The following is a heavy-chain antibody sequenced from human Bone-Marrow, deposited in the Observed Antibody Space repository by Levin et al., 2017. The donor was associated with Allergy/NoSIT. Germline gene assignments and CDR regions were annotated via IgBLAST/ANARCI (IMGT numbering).Heavy chain of an antibody. J-gene: IGHJ5*02. Sequence: PSETLSLTCTVSGGSFSRRDWWSWVRQTPGKGLEWIGEIYHNGSTSYNPSLKSRVTISVDKSNNQFSLRLNSVTAADTAVYYCARVPVAVLGPTSWFDPWGQGTLVTVSS. D-gene: IGHD1-26*01. CDR1: GGSFSRRDW. CDR2: IYHNGST. V-gene: IGHV4-4*02. CDR3: ARVPVAVLGPTSWFDP.